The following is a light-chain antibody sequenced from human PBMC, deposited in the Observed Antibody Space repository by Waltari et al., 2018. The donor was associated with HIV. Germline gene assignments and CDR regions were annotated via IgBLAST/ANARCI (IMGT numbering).Light chain of an antibody. J-gene: IGLJ3*02. V-gene: IGLV1-47*01. Sequence: QSVLTQPPSASGPPGQRVAISCSGSSSHLGSNYVYWYQQLPGPAPKVLIYRSNQRPSGVPDRFSGSKSGTSASLAISALRSEDEADYYCATWDDSLSGPVFGGGTKLTVL. CDR1: SSHLGSNY. CDR2: RSN. CDR3: ATWDDSLSGPV.